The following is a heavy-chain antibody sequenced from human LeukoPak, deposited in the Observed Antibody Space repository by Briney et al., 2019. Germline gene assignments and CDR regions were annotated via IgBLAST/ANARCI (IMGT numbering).Heavy chain of an antibody. CDR2: MNQDGSEK. CDR1: GFTFSSSW. D-gene: IGHD5-18*01. CDR3: ARVGIKIQLWSSTSYGMDV. V-gene: IGHV3-7*01. J-gene: IGHJ6*02. Sequence: GGSLRLSCAASGFTFSSSWMSWVRQAPGKGLEWVANMNQDGSEKYYVDSVTGRFTISRDNARNSLFLQMNSLRAEDTAVYYCARVGIKIQLWSSTSYGMDVWGQGTTVTVSS.